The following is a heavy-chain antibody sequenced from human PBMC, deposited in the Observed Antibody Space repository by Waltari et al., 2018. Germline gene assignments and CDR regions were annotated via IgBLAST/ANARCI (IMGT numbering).Heavy chain of an antibody. V-gene: IGHV1-69*10. Sequence: QVYLVQSGAEVKKPGSSVKVSCKAFGGTFSSFVISWVRQAPGQGLEWMVDILPILDRTNYAQRFQGRVTITADKSANTAYMELNSLRPEDTAFYYCALLHSRMAMIQKFDYWCQGALVTVSS. CDR2: ILPILDRT. CDR1: GGTFSSFV. CDR3: ALLHSRMAMIQKFDY. D-gene: IGHD5-12*01. J-gene: IGHJ4*02.